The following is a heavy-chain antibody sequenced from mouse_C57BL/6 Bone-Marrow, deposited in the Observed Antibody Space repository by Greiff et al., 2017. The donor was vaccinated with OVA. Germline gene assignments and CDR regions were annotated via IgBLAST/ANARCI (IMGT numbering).Heavy chain of an antibody. Sequence: VHLVASGAELVRPGASVKLSCTASCFNIKDDYMHWVKQRPEQGLAWIGWIDPENGDTESASKFQGKATITADTSSNTAYLQLSSLTSEDTAVYYCTAYYYGSSYEAWFAYWGQGTLVTVSA. CDR3: TAYYYGSSYEAWFAY. CDR1: CFNIKDDY. V-gene: IGHV14-4*01. D-gene: IGHD1-1*01. CDR2: IDPENGDT. J-gene: IGHJ3*01.